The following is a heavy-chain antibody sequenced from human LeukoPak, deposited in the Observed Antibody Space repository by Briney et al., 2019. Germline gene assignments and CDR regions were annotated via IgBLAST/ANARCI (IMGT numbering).Heavy chain of an antibody. CDR1: GFTFSGSA. J-gene: IGHJ5*02. V-gene: IGHV3-73*01. D-gene: IGHD1-26*01. CDR3: TRDSGTYNWFDP. Sequence: WGSLRLSCAASGFTFSGSAIHWVRQSSGKGLEWVGQIDKKDKGYATATAYAASVKGGFTISRDDSINTAYLQMKSLKTEDTALYYCTRDSGTYNWFDPWGQGPLLPVSS. CDR2: IDKKDKGYATAT.